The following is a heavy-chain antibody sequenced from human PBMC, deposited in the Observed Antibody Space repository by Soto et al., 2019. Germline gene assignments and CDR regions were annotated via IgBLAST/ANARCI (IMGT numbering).Heavy chain of an antibody. CDR3: WKDLWYYGAGSPDGFDY. D-gene: IGHD3-10*01. J-gene: IGHJ4*02. Sequence: EVQLLESGGGLVQPGGSLRLSCAASGFTFSSYAMSWVRQAPGKGLEWVSAISGSGGSTYYADSVKGRFTISRDNSKKPLYLQMNSVRAEDTAVYYCWKDLWYYGAGSPDGFDYWGQGTLVTVSS. CDR1: GFTFSSYA. CDR2: ISGSGGST. V-gene: IGHV3-23*01.